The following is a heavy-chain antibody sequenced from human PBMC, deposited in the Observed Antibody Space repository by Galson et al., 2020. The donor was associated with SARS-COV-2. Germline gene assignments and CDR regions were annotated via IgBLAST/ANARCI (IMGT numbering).Heavy chain of an antibody. V-gene: IGHV4-39*07. J-gene: IGHJ4*02. CDR3: ASDYYDSAMCAD. CDR2: IYYSGAT. Sequence: SETLSLTCTVSGGSISGSTYFWGWVRQPPGKGLEWIAHIYYSGATYYNQSLKSRVTISVDTSKNQFSLKLSSVTAADTAVYYCASDYYDSAMCADWGQGTLVTCAS. D-gene: IGHD3-22*01. CDR1: GGSISGSTYF.